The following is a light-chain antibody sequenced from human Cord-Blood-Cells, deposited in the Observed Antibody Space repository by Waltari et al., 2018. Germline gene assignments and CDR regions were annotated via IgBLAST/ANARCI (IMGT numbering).Light chain of an antibody. V-gene: IGLV2-23*02. CDR3: CSYAGSSTVV. CDR2: EVS. J-gene: IGLJ2*01. CDR1: SSDVGSYNL. Sequence: QSALTQPASVSGSPGQSITISCTGTSSDVGSYNLVSCYQQHPGKAPKLMIYEVSKRPSGVSNRFSGSKSGNTASLTISGLQAEDEADYYYCSYAGSSTVVFGGGTKLTVL.